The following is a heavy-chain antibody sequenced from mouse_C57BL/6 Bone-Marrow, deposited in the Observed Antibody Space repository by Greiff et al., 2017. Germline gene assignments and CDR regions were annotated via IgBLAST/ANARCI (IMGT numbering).Heavy chain of an antibody. CDR1: GFTFTSYA. V-gene: IGHV5-4*01. J-gene: IGHJ3*01. CDR2: ISAGGSNT. CDR3: ARDFSCDYYGFAY. D-gene: IGHD1-1*01. Sequence: EVQLLQSGAGLVKPGASLKLSCAASGFTFTSYAMPWVRQTPGKRLEWVASISAGGSNTNYTDNVKGRVTISRDKAKIKLYLQMSHLKSEDSAVYYCARDFSCDYYGFAYWGQGTLVTVSA.